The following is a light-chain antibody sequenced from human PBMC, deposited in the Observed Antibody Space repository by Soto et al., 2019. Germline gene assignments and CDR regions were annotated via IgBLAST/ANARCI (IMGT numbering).Light chain of an antibody. CDR3: HKYNHAPT. J-gene: IGKJ4*01. CDR2: ATS. V-gene: IGKV1-27*01. Sequence: DIQLTQSPSSLSASVGYRVTITCRASQAISSYLAWYQQKPGKVHELLIYATSTLQSGTPSRFSVSGSGTDFTLTISSLQPEDVATYYCHKYNHAPTFGGGTKVEFK. CDR1: QAISSY.